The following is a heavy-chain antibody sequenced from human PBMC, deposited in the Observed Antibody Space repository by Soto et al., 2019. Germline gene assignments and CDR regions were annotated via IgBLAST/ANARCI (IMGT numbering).Heavy chain of an antibody. CDR2: INPNSGGT. CDR3: ARDHGGSYIYYGMDV. J-gene: IGHJ6*02. CDR1: GYTLTGYY. Sequence: ASVKVSCKASGYTLTGYYMHWVRQAPGQGLEWMGWINPNSGGTNYAQKFQGRVTMTRDTSISTAYMELSRLGSDDTAVYYCARDHGGSYIYYGMDVWGQGTTVTVSS. D-gene: IGHD1-26*01. V-gene: IGHV1-2*02.